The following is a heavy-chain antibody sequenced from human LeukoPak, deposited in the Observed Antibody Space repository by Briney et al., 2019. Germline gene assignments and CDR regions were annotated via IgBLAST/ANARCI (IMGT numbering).Heavy chain of an antibody. Sequence: ASVTISFTASGYTFTFYYMHWVRQAPGQGLEWMGWINPNSGGTNYAQKFQGRVTVTRDTSISTAYMELSRLRSDDTAVYYCALTYYDFWSGYRTDLDYWGQGTLVTVSS. J-gene: IGHJ4*02. CDR1: GYTFTFYY. CDR2: INPNSGGT. V-gene: IGHV1-2*02. D-gene: IGHD3-3*01. CDR3: ALTYYDFWSGYRTDLDY.